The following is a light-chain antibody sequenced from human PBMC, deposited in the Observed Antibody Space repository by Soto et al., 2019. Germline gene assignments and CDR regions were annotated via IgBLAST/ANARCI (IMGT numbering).Light chain of an antibody. CDR2: GAF. CDR1: QSVGTT. Sequence: EIRLTQSPATLSVSPGEGATLSCRASQSVGTTLAWYQQKAGQAPRLLIYGAFTSVTGIPARFSGSGSGTEFTLTISSRQSEDVAVDYCQQYRDWPVYSFGRGTKVEIK. J-gene: IGKJ2*01. V-gene: IGKV3-15*01. CDR3: QQYRDWPVYS.